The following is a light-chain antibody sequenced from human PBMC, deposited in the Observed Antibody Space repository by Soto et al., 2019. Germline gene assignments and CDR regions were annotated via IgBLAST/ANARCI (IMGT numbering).Light chain of an antibody. J-gene: IGKJ5*01. CDR3: QQPYTTPEIT. Sequence: DIQMTQSPSSLSASVGDRVTITCRASQSISIHLNWYQQKPGKAPNLLIYGASSLKSGVPARFRGSGSGTDFTLPIISLQPEDFAIYYCQQPYTTPEITFGQGTRLDIK. V-gene: IGKV1-39*01. CDR1: QSISIH. CDR2: GAS.